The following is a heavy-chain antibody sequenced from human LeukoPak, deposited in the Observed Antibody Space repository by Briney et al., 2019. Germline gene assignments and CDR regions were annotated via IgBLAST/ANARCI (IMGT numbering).Heavy chain of an antibody. CDR3: ARMNREGIQPPFDY. J-gene: IGHJ4*02. CDR1: GYTFTGYY. V-gene: IGHV1-2*02. CDR2: INPNSGGT. D-gene: IGHD5-18*01. Sequence: GASVKVSCKASGYTFTGYYMHWVRQAPGQGLEWMGWINPNSGGTNYAQKFQGRVTMTRDTSNSTAYMELSRLRSDDTAVYYCARMNREGIQPPFDYWGQGTLVTVSS.